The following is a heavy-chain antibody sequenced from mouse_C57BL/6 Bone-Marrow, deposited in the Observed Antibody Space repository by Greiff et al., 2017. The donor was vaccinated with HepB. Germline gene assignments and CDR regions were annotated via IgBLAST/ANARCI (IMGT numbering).Heavy chain of an antibody. CDR3: ARLGGGSSGFAY. V-gene: IGHV5-15*01. CDR1: GFTFSDYG. CDR2: ISNLAYSI. J-gene: IGHJ3*01. Sequence: EVMLVESGGGLVQPGGSLKLSCAASGFTFSDYGMAWVRQAPRKGPEWVAFISNLAYSIYYADTVTGRFTISRENAKNTLYLEMCSLRSEDTAMYYCARLGGGSSGFAYWGQGTLVTVSA. D-gene: IGHD1-1*01.